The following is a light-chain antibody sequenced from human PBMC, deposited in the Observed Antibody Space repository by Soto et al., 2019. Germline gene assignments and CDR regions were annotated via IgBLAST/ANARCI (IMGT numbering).Light chain of an antibody. CDR3: SSYSTTNTLV. J-gene: IGLJ1*01. Sequence: QSALTQPASVSGSPGQSITIFCTGTSSDVGGSDHVSWYQQHPGKAPKLILYEVNNRPSGVSNRFSGSKSGNTASLIISGLQADDEAEYFCSSYSTTNTLVFGSGTKLTVL. V-gene: IGLV2-14*03. CDR1: SSDVGGSDH. CDR2: EVN.